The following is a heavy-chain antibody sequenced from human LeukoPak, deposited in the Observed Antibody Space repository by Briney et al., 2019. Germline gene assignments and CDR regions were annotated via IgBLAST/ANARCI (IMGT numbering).Heavy chain of an antibody. Sequence: PGGSLRLSCAASGFTFSSYSMNWVRQAPGKGLEWVSSISSSSSYIYYADSVKGRFTISRDNAKNSLYLQMNSLRAEDTAVYYCARDQFVSAAPDSYYYGMDVWGQGTTVTVSS. D-gene: IGHD2-2*01. J-gene: IGHJ6*02. V-gene: IGHV3-21*01. CDR3: ARDQFVSAAPDSYYYGMDV. CDR1: GFTFSSYS. CDR2: ISSSSSYI.